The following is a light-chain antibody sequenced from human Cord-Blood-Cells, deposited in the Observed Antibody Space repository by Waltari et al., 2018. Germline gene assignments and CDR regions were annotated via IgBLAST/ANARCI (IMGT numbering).Light chain of an antibody. CDR1: QSVSSSY. Sequence: EIVLTQSPGPLSLSPGERATLSCRASQSVSSSYLAWYQQKPGQAPRLLIYVASSSATGIPDSFSGSGSGTDFTLTISRLEPEDFAVYYCQQYGSSPWTFRQGTKVEIK. CDR3: QQYGSSPWT. V-gene: IGKV3-20*01. J-gene: IGKJ1*01. CDR2: VAS.